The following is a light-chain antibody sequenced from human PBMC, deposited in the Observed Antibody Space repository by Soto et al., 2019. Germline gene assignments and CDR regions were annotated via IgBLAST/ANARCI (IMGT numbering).Light chain of an antibody. CDR1: QSVSSSLSSY. V-gene: IGKV3-20*01. CDR2: YAS. CDR3: HQYGSSPIFT. J-gene: IGKJ3*01. Sequence: EIVLTQSPGTLSLSPGERATLSCRASQSVSSSLSSYLAWYQQKPGQAPRLLIYYASSRATGIPDRLSGSGSGTAFTLTIIRLEPEDFAVYYCHQYGSSPIFTFGPGTKVDIK.